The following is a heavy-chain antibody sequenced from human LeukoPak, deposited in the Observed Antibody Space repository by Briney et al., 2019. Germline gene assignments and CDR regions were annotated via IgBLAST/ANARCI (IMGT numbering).Heavy chain of an antibody. J-gene: IGHJ4*02. Sequence: SDTLSLTCAVSGGSISSGGYSWSWIRQPPGKGLEWIGYISYTGSTNYNPSLKTRVTISVDTSKKQFSLKLSSVTAADTAVYYCARGRGIVGATTFDYWGQGTLVTVSS. CDR3: ARGRGIVGATTFDY. CDR2: ISYTGST. V-gene: IGHV4-61*08. CDR1: GGSISSGGYS. D-gene: IGHD1-26*01.